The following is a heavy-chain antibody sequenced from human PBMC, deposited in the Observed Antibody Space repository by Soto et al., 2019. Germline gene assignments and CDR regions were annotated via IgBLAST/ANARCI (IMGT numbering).Heavy chain of an antibody. V-gene: IGHV4-31*03. CDR2: IYYSGST. CDR3: ERGPRVGATAY. CDR1: GGSISSGGYY. J-gene: IGHJ4*02. D-gene: IGHD1-26*01. Sequence: TLSLTCTVSGGSISSGGYYWSRIRQHPGKGLEWTGYIYYSGSTYYNPSLKSRVTISVDTSKNQCSLKLSSVTAADTAVYYCERGPRVGATAYWGQGTLVTVYS.